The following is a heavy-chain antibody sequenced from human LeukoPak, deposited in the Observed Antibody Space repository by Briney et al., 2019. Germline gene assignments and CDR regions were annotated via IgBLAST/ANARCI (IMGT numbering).Heavy chain of an antibody. V-gene: IGHV1-18*01. CDR1: GYTFTSYG. CDR3: AGQWELLPITRPWFDY. Sequence: ASVKVSCKASGYTFTSYGISWVRQAPGQGLEWMGWISAYNGNTNYAQKLQGRVTMTTDTSTSTAYMELRSLRSEDTAVYYCAGQWELLPITRPWFDYWGQGTLVTVSS. D-gene: IGHD1-26*01. J-gene: IGHJ4*02. CDR2: ISAYNGNT.